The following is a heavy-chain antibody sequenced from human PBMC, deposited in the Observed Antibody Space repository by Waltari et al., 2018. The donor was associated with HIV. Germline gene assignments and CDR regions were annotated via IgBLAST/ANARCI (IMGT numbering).Heavy chain of an antibody. D-gene: IGHD4-17*01. V-gene: IGHV3-23*01. CDR3: AKDRTDYGDKGAFDI. CDR2: ISGSGGST. Sequence: EVQLLESGGGLVHPGGSLRLSCAASGFTFSSYAMSWVRQAPGKGLGWVSAISGSGGSTYYADSVKGRFTISRDNSKNTLYLQMNSLRAEDTAVYYCAKDRTDYGDKGAFDIWGQGTMVTVSS. J-gene: IGHJ3*02. CDR1: GFTFSSYA.